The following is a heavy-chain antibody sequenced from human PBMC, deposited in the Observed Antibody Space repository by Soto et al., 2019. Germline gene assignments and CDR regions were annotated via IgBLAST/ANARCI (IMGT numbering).Heavy chain of an antibody. D-gene: IGHD3-10*01. CDR3: ARALPGNYFVLEL. Sequence: WTWIRQYPGKGLEWIGYGYSRVNTYYTPSLKSRVDMALDSSQNQFPLRVSSLTAADTAVYYCARALPGNYFVLELWGQGTLVTVSS. J-gene: IGHJ4*02. V-gene: IGHV4-31*02. CDR2: GYSRVNT.